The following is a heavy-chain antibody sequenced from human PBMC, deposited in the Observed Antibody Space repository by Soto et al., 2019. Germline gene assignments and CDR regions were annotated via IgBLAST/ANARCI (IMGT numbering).Heavy chain of an antibody. CDR2: IGPESGAT. CDR3: GRGRSGQIVVFY. Sequence: ASVKVSCKASGYAFTGHYIHWVRQAPEQGPEWMGEIGPESGATRYAQRFQGRVTMTRDMSITTVYMELNNLSPDDTAVYYCGRGRSGQIVVFYWGQGTPVTVSS. J-gene: IGHJ4*02. V-gene: IGHV1-2*02. D-gene: IGHD1-26*01. CDR1: GYAFTGHY.